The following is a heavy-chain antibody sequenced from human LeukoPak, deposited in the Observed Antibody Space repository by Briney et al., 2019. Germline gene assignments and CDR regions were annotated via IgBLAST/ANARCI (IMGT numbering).Heavy chain of an antibody. D-gene: IGHD2-2*01. CDR3: ARHGAGGYAYYYYGMDV. CDR2: IYYSGTT. CDR1: GGSIINYY. Sequence: SETLSLTCTVSGGSIINYYWSWIRQPPGKGLEWIGYIYYSGTTNYNPSLKSRVTISVDTSKSQFSLKLTSVTAADTAVYYCARHGAGGYAYYYYGMDVWGLGATVTVSS. V-gene: IGHV4-59*08. J-gene: IGHJ6*02.